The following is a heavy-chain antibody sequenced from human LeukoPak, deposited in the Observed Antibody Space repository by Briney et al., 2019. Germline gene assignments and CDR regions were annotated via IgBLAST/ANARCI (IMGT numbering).Heavy chain of an antibody. CDR3: TRVRYYDSSGYWSVYYFDY. Sequence: GGSLRLSCAASGFTFSSYWMHWVRQAPGKGLVWVSRINSDGSSTSYADSVKGRFTISRDNAKNTLYLQMNSLRAEDTAVYYCTRVRYYDSSGYWSVYYFDYWGQGTLVTVSS. D-gene: IGHD3-22*01. J-gene: IGHJ4*02. CDR1: GFTFSSYW. V-gene: IGHV3-74*01. CDR2: INSDGSST.